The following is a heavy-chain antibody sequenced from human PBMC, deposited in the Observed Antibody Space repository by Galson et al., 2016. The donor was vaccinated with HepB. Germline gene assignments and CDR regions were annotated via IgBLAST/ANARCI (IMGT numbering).Heavy chain of an antibody. CDR1: GGSISRSRYY. V-gene: IGHV4-39*07. CDR3: ARGNYSAFDI. Sequence: ETLSLTCIVSGGSISRSRYYWGWIRQPPGKGLEWIGEINHSGSTNYNPSLKSRVTISVDTSKNQFSLKLSSVTAADTAVYYCARGNYSAFDIWGQGTMVTVSS. D-gene: IGHD3-10*01. CDR2: INHSGST. J-gene: IGHJ3*02.